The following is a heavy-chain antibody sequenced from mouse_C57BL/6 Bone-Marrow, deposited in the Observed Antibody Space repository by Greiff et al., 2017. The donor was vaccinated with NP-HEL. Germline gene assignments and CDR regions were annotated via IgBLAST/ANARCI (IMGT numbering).Heavy chain of an antibody. J-gene: IGHJ2*01. CDR2: IYPGDGDT. CDR3: ARYYVSSYYVYY. Sequence: VQLQQSGAELVKPGASVKISCKASGYAFSSYWMNWVKQRPGKGLEWIGQIYPGDGDTNYNGKFKGKATLTADKSSSTAYMQLSSLTSEDSAVYFCARYYVSSYYVYYWGQGTTLTVSS. D-gene: IGHD1-1*01. CDR1: GYAFSSYW. V-gene: IGHV1-80*01.